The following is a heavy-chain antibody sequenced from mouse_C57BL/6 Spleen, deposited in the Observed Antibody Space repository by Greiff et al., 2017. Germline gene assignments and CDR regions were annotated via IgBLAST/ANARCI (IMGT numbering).Heavy chain of an antibody. CDR3: ARSEGYYGAKDY. CDR2: LRNKANGSTT. V-gene: IGHV7-3*01. D-gene: IGHD1-2*01. CDR1: GFTFTDYY. Sequence: EVKPMASGGGLVPPGGSLSLSCAASGFTFTDYYMSWVRQPPGTALEWLGFLRNKANGSTTEYSASVKGRFTISRDNSQSILYLQMNALRAEDSATYYGARSEGYYGAKDYGGQGTSVTVSS. J-gene: IGHJ4*01.